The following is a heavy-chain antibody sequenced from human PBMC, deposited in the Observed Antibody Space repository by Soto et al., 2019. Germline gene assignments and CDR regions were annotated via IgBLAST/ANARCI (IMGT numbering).Heavy chain of an antibody. CDR2: INSDGSST. CDR3: ARACSGGSCYSPIGCAFDI. Sequence: GGSLRLSCAASGFTFSSYWMHWVRQAPGKGLVWVSRINSDGSSTSHADSVKGRFTISRDNAKNTLYLQMNSLRAEDTAVYYCARACSGGSCYSPIGCAFDIWGQGTMVTVSS. CDR1: GFTFSSYW. J-gene: IGHJ3*02. V-gene: IGHV3-74*01. D-gene: IGHD2-15*01.